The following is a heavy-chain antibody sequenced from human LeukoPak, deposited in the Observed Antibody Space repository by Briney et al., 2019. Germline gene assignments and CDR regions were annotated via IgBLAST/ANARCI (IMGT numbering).Heavy chain of an antibody. CDR1: GYTFTSYY. Sequence: ASVKVSCKASGYTFTSYYMHWVRQAPGQGLEWMGIINPSDGSTSYAQKFQGRVTMTRDTSTSTVYMELSSLRSEDTAVYYCSRGIDIVVVPAAMPGNDAFDIWGQGTMVTVSS. V-gene: IGHV1-46*03. J-gene: IGHJ3*02. D-gene: IGHD2-2*01. CDR3: SRGIDIVVVPAAMPGNDAFDI. CDR2: INPSDGST.